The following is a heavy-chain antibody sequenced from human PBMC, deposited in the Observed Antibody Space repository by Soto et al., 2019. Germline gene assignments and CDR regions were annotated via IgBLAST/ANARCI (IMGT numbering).Heavy chain of an antibody. V-gene: IGHV7-4-1*01. CDR2: INTNTGNP. D-gene: IGHD5-18*01. J-gene: IGHJ6*02. CDR3: ARVGDTAMGYYYYGMDV. Sequence: QVQLVQSGSELKKPGASVKVSCKASGYTFTSYAMNWVRQAPGQGLEWMGWINTNTGNPTYAQGFTGRFVFSLDTSVRTAYLQICSLKAEDTAVYYCARVGDTAMGYYYYGMDVWGQGTTVTVSS. CDR1: GYTFTSYA.